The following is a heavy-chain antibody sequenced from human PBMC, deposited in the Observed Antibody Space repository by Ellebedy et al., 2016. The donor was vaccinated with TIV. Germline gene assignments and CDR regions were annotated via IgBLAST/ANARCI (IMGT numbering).Heavy chain of an antibody. CDR1: GYNFTAFG. CDR3: ARDLAHTAMLYFDY. CDR2: INGGNGNT. J-gene: IGHJ4*02. Sequence: AASVKVSCKASGYNFTAFGIHWVRQAPGQRLEWMGWINGGNGNTKYSQKFQGRVTITRDTSASTAYMELSSLRSEDTAVYYCARDLAHTAMLYFDYWGQGTLVTVSS. V-gene: IGHV1-3*01. D-gene: IGHD5-18*01.